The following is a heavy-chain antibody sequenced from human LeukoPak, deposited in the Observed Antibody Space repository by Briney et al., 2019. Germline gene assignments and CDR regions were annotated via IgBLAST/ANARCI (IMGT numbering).Heavy chain of an antibody. V-gene: IGHV3-15*01. CDR2: IKRKIDGGTT. J-gene: IGHJ4*02. CDR1: GFTFSNAW. CDR3: TTNTAPDYYGSGSYYNVI. D-gene: IGHD3-10*01. Sequence: GGSLRLSCAASGFTFSNAWMNWVRQAPGKGLEWVGRIKRKIDGGTTDYAAPVKGRFTVSKDDSKNTLYLQMNSLKTEDTAVYYCTTNTAPDYYGSGSYYNVIWGQGTLVTVSS.